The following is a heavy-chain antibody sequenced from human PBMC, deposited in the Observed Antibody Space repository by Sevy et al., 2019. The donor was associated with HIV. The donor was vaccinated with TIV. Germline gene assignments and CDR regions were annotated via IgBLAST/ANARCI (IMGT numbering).Heavy chain of an antibody. J-gene: IGHJ6*02. CDR1: GDAISGYY. V-gene: IGHV4-59*01. D-gene: IGHD3-22*01. Sequence: SESLSLTCTVSGDAISGYYWSWIRQPPGKGLEWIGYIYYSGSTNYNPSLKSRVTISEDTSKNQFSLKLTSVTAADTAVYYCARPHSNYYYAMDVWGQGTSVTVSS. CDR3: ARPHSNYYYAMDV. CDR2: IYYSGST.